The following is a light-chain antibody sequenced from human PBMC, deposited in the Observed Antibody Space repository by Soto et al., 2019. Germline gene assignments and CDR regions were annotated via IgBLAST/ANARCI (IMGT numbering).Light chain of an antibody. V-gene: IGLV1-47*01. CDR3: ASWDDRLGAVI. CDR1: TSNIGSNY. Sequence: QSVLTQPPSASGTPGQGVTISCSGSTSNIGSNYVYWYQQLPGTAPKLLIYRNNQRPSGVPERISGSKSGTSASLAISGLRSEDEAVYYCASWDDRLGAVIFGGGTKVTVL. J-gene: IGLJ2*01. CDR2: RNN.